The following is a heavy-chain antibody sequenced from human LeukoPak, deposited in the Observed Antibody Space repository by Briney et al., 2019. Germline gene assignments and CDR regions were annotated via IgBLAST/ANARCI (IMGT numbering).Heavy chain of an antibody. J-gene: IGHJ6*03. CDR1: GVSVSSNSAA. D-gene: IGHD6-13*01. CDR2: TYYRSKWYN. Sequence: SQTLSVTCAISGVSVSSNSAAWNWIRQSPSRGLEWLGRTYYRSKWYNDYAVSVKSRITINPDTSKNQFSLQLNSVTPEDTAVYYCARDDLHLVRRLGGTTEYYYYYCMDVWGKGTTVTVSS. V-gene: IGHV6-1*01. CDR3: ARDDLHLVRRLGGTTEYYYYYCMDV.